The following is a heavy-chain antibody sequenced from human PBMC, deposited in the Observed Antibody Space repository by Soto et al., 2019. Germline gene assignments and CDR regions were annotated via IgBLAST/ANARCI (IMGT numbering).Heavy chain of an antibody. D-gene: IGHD2-21*02. J-gene: IGHJ4*02. V-gene: IGHV1-3*01. Sequence: ASVKVSCKASGYSFAGYAMHWVRQAPGQRLEWMGWINAGNGNTKYSQKFQGRVTITRDTSASTAYMELSSLRSEDTAVYYCARSFVEVTAQDYWGRGTLVTVSS. CDR1: GYSFAGYA. CDR2: INAGNGNT. CDR3: ARSFVEVTAQDY.